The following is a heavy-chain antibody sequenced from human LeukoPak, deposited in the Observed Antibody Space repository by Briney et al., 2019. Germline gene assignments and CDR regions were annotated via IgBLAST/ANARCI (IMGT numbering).Heavy chain of an antibody. J-gene: IGHJ4*02. CDR1: GFTFGDYA. Sequence: PGRSLRLSCTASGFTFGDYAMSWFRQAPGKGLEWVDFIRSKAYGGTTEYAASVKGRFTISRDDSKSIAYLQMNSLKTEDTAVYYCTRALARGLYYYDSSGYLSGYWGQGTLVTVSS. D-gene: IGHD3-22*01. CDR3: TRALARGLYYYDSSGYLSGY. V-gene: IGHV3-49*03. CDR2: IRSKAYGGTT.